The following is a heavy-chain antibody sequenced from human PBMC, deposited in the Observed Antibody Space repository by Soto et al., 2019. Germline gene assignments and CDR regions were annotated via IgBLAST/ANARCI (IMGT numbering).Heavy chain of an antibody. Sequence: GASVKVSCKASGYTFTSYYMHWVRRAPGQGLEWMGIINPSGGSTSYAQKFQGRVTMTRDTSTSTVYMELSSLRSEDTAVYYCARYPGQQGIEAAEDYWGQGTLVNVAS. J-gene: IGHJ4*02. CDR1: GYTFTSYY. D-gene: IGHD6-13*01. CDR3: ARYPGQQGIEAAEDY. V-gene: IGHV1-46*01. CDR2: INPSGGST.